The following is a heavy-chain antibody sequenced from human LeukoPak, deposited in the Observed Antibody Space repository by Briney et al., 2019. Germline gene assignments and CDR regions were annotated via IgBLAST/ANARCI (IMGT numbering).Heavy chain of an antibody. J-gene: IGHJ6*04. D-gene: IGHD3-22*01. V-gene: IGHV3-23*01. CDR2: ISGSGGST. Sequence: GGSLRLSCAASGLTFSSYAMSWVRQAPGKGLEWVSAISGSGGSTYYADSVKGRFTISRDNSKNTLYLQMNSLRAGDTAVYYCAKAAIKYYYDSSGYYPVWGKGTTVTVSS. CDR1: GLTFSSYA. CDR3: AKAAIKYYYDSSGYYPV.